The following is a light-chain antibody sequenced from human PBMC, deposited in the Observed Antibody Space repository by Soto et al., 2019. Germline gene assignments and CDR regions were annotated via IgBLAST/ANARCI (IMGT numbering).Light chain of an antibody. CDR2: GTS. V-gene: IGKV3-20*01. Sequence: EIVLTQSPGTLSLSPGERATLSCRASQSVSSSSLAWYQQKAGQAPRLLIYGTSSRATGLPDRFSGSGSGTDFTLTISGLEPEDFAVYYCHQYVSSFRTFGQGTKVEIK. J-gene: IGKJ1*01. CDR1: QSVSSSS. CDR3: HQYVSSFRT.